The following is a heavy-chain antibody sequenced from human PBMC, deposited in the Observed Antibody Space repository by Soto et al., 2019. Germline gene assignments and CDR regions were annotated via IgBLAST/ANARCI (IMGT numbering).Heavy chain of an antibody. J-gene: IGHJ5*02. CDR2: IYHSGST. Sequence: SETLSLTCAVSGYSISSGDYWGWIRQPPGKGLAWIGSIYHSGSTYYNPSLKSRVTISVGTSKNQFSLKLSYVTAADTAVYCCPRDSRVSGIAIPRGRTATFDPCGQRTLVACSS. V-gene: IGHV4-38-2*02. D-gene: IGHD6-13*01. CDR1: GYSISSGDY. CDR3: PRDSRVSGIAIPRGRTATFDP.